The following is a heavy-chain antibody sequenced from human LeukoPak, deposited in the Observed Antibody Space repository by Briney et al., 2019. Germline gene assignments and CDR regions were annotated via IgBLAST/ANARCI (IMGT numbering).Heavy chain of an antibody. CDR2: INHSGST. CDR1: GGSFSGYY. CDR3: ARRRVGGGFDY. Sequence: SETLSLTCAVYGGSFSGYYWSWIRQPPGKGLEWIGEINHSGSTNYNPSLKSRVTISVDTSKNQFSLNLSSVTAADTAVYYCARRRVGGGFDYWGQGTLVTVSS. D-gene: IGHD1-26*01. J-gene: IGHJ4*02. V-gene: IGHV4-34*01.